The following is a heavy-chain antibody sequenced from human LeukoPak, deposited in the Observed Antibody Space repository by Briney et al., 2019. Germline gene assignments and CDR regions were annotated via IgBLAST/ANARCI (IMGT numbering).Heavy chain of an antibody. CDR1: GYTFTSNG. Sequence: ASVKLSCTSSGYTFTSNGNSRDRLAPGQGLERMGVTSVYNGNTNDAQKLQGRVTMTTDISTSTDYMELRSLRSDDTAVYYCARDRLGGSGSYRRFDYWGQGTLVTVSS. CDR2: TSVYNGNT. J-gene: IGHJ4*02. CDR3: ARDRLGGSGSYRRFDY. D-gene: IGHD3-10*01. V-gene: IGHV1-18*01.